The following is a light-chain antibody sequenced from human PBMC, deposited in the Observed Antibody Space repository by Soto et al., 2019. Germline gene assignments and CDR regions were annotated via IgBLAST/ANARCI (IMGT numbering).Light chain of an antibody. CDR3: AVWDDNLSGVV. J-gene: IGLJ2*01. CDR2: EVS. CDR1: SSDVGGYNY. V-gene: IGLV2-14*01. Sequence: QSALTQPASVSGSPGQSITISCTGTSSDVGGYNYVSWYQQHPGKAPKLMIYEVSNRPSGVSNRFSGSKSGNTASLTISGLQAEDEADYYCAVWDDNLSGVVFGGGTKLTVL.